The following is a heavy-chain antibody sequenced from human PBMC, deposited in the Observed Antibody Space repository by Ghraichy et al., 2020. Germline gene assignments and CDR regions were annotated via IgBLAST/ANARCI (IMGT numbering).Heavy chain of an antibody. CDR2: IYYSGST. J-gene: IGHJ6*02. Sequence: SETLSLTCTVSGGSISSYYWSWIRQPPGKGLEWIGYIYYSGSTNYNPSLKSRVTISVDTSKNQFSLKLSSVTAADTAVYYCARVKDTAMVTAGWYYYYYGMDVWGQGTTVTVSS. V-gene: IGHV4-59*01. CDR1: GGSISSYY. CDR3: ARVKDTAMVTAGWYYYYYGMDV. D-gene: IGHD5-18*01.